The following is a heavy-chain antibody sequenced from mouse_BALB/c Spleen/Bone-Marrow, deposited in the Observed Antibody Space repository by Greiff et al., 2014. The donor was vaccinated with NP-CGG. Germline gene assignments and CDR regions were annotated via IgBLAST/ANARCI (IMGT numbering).Heavy chain of an antibody. V-gene: IGHV1S127*01. CDR1: GYTFTSYW. CDR3: KRNDYDGFAY. J-gene: IGHJ3*01. D-gene: IGHD2-4*01. Sequence: VQLQQSRMPLFDRKASVKMSCKASGYTFTSYWMHWVKQRPGQGLEWIGTIDPSDSYTSYNQKVKGKAPLTVDTASSTASMQLSSLTAEDSAVYYGKRNDYDGFAYWGQGTLVTVSA. CDR2: IDPSDSYT.